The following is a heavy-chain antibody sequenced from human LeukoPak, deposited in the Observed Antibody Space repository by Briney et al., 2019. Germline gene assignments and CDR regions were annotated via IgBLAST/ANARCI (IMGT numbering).Heavy chain of an antibody. CDR2: IYTSGST. J-gene: IGHJ4*02. V-gene: IGHV4-4*07. Sequence: SETLSLTCTVSGGSISSYYWSWIRQPAGRGLEWIGRIYTSGSTNYSPSLKSRVTISVDKSKNQFSLKLSSVTAADTAVYYCARHPSYCSSTSCYDYWGQGTLVTVSS. CDR1: GGSISSYY. CDR3: ARHPSYCSSTSCYDY. D-gene: IGHD2-2*01.